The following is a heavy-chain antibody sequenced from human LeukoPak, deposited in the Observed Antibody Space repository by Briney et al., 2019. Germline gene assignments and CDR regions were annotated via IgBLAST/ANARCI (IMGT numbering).Heavy chain of an antibody. D-gene: IGHD1-7*01. Sequence: GGSLRLSCAASGFTFSTYAMSLVRQAPGKGLEWVSAISGSGGSTYYADSVKGRFTISRDNSKNTLYLQMNSLRAEDTAVYYCAKRRGLELTYYYYMDVWGKGTTVTVSS. CDR1: GFTFSTYA. J-gene: IGHJ6*03. V-gene: IGHV3-23*01. CDR3: AKRRGLELTYYYYMDV. CDR2: ISGSGGST.